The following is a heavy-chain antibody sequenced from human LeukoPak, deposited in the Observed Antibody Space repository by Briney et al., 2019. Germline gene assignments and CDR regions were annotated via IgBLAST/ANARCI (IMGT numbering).Heavy chain of an antibody. CDR3: ARDIAVAGTATLGFCDY. D-gene: IGHD6-19*01. CDR2: ISYDGSNK. V-gene: IGHV3-30-3*01. J-gene: IGHJ4*02. CDR1: GFTFSSYA. Sequence: GGSLRLSCAASGFTFSSYAMHWVRQAPGKGLEWVAVISYDGSNKYHADSVKGRFTISRDNSKNTLYLQMNSLRAEDTAVYYCARDIAVAGTATLGFCDYWGQGTLVTVSS.